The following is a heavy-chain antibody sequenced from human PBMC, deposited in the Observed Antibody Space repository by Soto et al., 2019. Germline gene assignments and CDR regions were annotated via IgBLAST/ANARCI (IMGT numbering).Heavy chain of an antibody. Sequence: ESLKISCKGSGYSFTSYWIGLVRQMPVKGLEWMGIIYPGDSDTRYSPSFQGQVTISADKSISTAYLQWSSLKASDTAMYYSARRITIFGVAHGFDPWGQGTLVTVSS. D-gene: IGHD3-3*01. CDR3: ARRITIFGVAHGFDP. J-gene: IGHJ5*02. CDR2: IYPGDSDT. CDR1: GYSFTSYW. V-gene: IGHV5-51*01.